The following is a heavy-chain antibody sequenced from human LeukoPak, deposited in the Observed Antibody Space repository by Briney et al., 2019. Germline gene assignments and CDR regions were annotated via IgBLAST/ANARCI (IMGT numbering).Heavy chain of an antibody. V-gene: IGHV4-39*02. CDR3: TRDRGQWLVDY. Sequence: SETLSLTCTVSGGSISSSSYYWGWIRQPPGKGLEWIGSIYYSGSTYYNPSLKSRVTISVDTSKNQFSLKLSSVTAADTAVYYCTRDRGQWLVDYWGQGTLVTVSS. CDR2: IYYSGST. J-gene: IGHJ4*02. D-gene: IGHD6-19*01. CDR1: GGSISSSSYY.